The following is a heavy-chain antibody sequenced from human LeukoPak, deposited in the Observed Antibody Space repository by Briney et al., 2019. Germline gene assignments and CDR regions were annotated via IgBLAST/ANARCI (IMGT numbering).Heavy chain of an antibody. Sequence: GGSLRLSCAASGFTFSSSAMSWVRQAPGKGLEWVSAITGGGGSTYYADSVKGRFTISRDNSKNTLYLQMNSLRADDTAVYYCAKDARPSYWDQGTLVTVSS. J-gene: IGHJ4*02. V-gene: IGHV3-23*01. CDR1: GFTFSSSA. CDR2: ITGGGGST. CDR3: AKDARPSY.